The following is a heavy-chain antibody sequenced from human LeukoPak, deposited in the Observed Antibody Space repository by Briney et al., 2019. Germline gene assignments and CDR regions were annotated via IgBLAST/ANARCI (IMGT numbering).Heavy chain of an antibody. V-gene: IGHV3-15*01. J-gene: IGHJ3*02. CDR2: IKSKTDGGTT. CDR1: GFTFSNAW. Sequence: PGGSLRLSCAASGFTFSNAWMSWVRQAPGKGLEWVGRIKSKTDGGTTDYAAPVKGRFTISRDDSKNTLYLQMNSLKTEDTAVYYCARDRIRSSVAVAGTRHAFDIWGQGTMVTVSS. CDR3: ARDRIRSSVAVAGTRHAFDI. D-gene: IGHD6-19*01.